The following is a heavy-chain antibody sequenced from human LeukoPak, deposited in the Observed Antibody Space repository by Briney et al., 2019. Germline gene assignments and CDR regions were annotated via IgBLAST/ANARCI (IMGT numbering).Heavy chain of an antibody. CDR3: AKETGLVGGGDY. J-gene: IGHJ4*02. CDR2: ISPSGHRT. Sequence: PGGSLRLSCAASGFTFTSYAMSWVRQAPGKGLEWVSAISPSGHRTFYADSVKGRFTISRDNSKSTLYLQMNSLRAEDTALYYCAKETGLVGGGDYWGQGTLVTVSS. CDR1: GFTFTSYA. V-gene: IGHV3-23*01. D-gene: IGHD3-10*01.